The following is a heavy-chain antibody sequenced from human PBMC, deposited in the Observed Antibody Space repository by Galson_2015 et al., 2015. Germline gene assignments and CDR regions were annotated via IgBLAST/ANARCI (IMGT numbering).Heavy chain of an antibody. Sequence: SVKVSCKASGYTFTGYYMHWVRQAPGQGLEWMGRINPNSGGTNYAQKFQGRVTMTRDTSISTAYMELSRLRSDDTAVYYCARLRHYDLNWFDPWGQGTLVTVSS. V-gene: IGHV1-2*06. J-gene: IGHJ5*02. CDR1: GYTFTGYY. D-gene: IGHD3-3*01. CDR2: INPNSGGT. CDR3: ARLRHYDLNWFDP.